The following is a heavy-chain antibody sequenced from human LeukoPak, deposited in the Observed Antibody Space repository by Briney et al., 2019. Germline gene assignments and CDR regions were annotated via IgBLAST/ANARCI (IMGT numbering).Heavy chain of an antibody. J-gene: IGHJ4*02. CDR3: ARDKDWAFDY. Sequence: GGSQRLSCAASGFIFRDYTMTWVRQAPGKGLEGVSHIRSSGDDIRYADSVKGRFTISRDDAKNSLFLQMDSLRAEDTAVYYCARDKDWAFDYWGQGTLVTVSS. D-gene: IGHD3/OR15-3a*01. V-gene: IGHV3-21*05. CDR1: GFIFRDYT. CDR2: IRSSGDDI.